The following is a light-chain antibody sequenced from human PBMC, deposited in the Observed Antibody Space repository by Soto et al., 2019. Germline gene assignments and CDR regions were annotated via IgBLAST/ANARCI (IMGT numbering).Light chain of an antibody. CDR1: HSVSNNY. CDR3: QQYNNWPPIT. CDR2: DAS. J-gene: IGKJ5*01. V-gene: IGKV3-11*01. Sequence: EIVLTQYPATLSLSPGERATLSCRASHSVSNNYLAWYQQKPGQAPRLLIYDASNRATGIPARFSGSGSGTDFTLTISSLEPEDFAVYYCQQYNNWPPITFGQGTLLETK.